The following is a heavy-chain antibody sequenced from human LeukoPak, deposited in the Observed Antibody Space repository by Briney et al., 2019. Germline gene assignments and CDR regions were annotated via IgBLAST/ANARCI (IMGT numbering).Heavy chain of an antibody. Sequence: GASVKVSCKASGYTFTSYYMHWVRQAPGQGLEWMGIINPSGGSTSYAQKFQGRVTMTRDTSTSTVYMELSSLRSEDTAVYYCARDLTRSSDTAMVIGVAAFDYWGQGTLVTVSS. D-gene: IGHD5-18*01. J-gene: IGHJ4*02. CDR2: INPSGGST. CDR3: ARDLTRSSDTAMVIGVAAFDY. CDR1: GYTFTSYY. V-gene: IGHV1-46*01.